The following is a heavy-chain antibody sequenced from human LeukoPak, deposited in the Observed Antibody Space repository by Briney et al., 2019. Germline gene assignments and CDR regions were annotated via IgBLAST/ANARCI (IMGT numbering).Heavy chain of an antibody. V-gene: IGHV4-59*02. CDR1: GGSVSSYY. J-gene: IGHJ3*02. D-gene: IGHD3-16*01. CDR3: ARHAGNYGGAFDI. CDR2: IHYSGNI. Sequence: KASETLSLTCTVSGGSVSSYYSSWIRQPPGKGLEWIGHIHYSGNINYNPSLKSRVTMSLDTSENHSSLKVNSVTAADTAVYYCARHAGNYGGAFDIWGQGTTVTVSS.